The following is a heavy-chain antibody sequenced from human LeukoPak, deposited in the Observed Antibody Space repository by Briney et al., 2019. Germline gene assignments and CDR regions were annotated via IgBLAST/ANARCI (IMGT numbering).Heavy chain of an antibody. CDR2: ISSSSSYI. CDR3: SRADWDTAMIDD. V-gene: IGHV3-21*01. Sequence: GGSLRLSCAVSGFTFSSYSMNWVRQAPGKGLEWVSSISSSSSYIYYADSVKGRFTISRDNSKKSLYLQMDSLRAEDTACYYCSRADWDTAMIDDCSQGTLVTVSS. D-gene: IGHD5-18*01. CDR1: GFTFSSYS. J-gene: IGHJ4*02.